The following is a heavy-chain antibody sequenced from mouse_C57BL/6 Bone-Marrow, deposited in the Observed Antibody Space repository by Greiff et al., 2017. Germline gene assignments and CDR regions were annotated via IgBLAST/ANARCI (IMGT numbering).Heavy chain of an antibody. J-gene: IGHJ2*01. V-gene: IGHV1-82*01. CDR1: GYAFSSSW. D-gene: IGHD2-1*01. Sequence: QVQLQQSGPELVKPGASVKISRKASGYAFSSSWMNWVKQRPGKGLEWIGRIYPGDGDTNYNGKFKGKATLTADKSSSTAYMQLSSLTSEDSAVYFCAKLYGNYGFDYWGQGTTLTVSS. CDR2: IYPGDGDT. CDR3: AKLYGNYGFDY.